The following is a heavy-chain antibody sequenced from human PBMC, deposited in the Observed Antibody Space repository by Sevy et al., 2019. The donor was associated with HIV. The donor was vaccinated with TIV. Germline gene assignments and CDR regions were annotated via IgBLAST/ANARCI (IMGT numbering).Heavy chain of an antibody. CDR3: AKDESAYYDSSGYSKTLFDY. V-gene: IGHV3-23*01. CDR2: ISGSGGST. J-gene: IGHJ4*02. D-gene: IGHD3-22*01. Sequence: GGSLRLSCAASGFTFSSYAMSWVRQAPGKGLEWVSAISGSGGSTYYADSVKGRFTISRDNSKNTLYLQMNSLRAEDTAVYYCAKDESAYYDSSGYSKTLFDYWGQRTLVTVSS. CDR1: GFTFSSYA.